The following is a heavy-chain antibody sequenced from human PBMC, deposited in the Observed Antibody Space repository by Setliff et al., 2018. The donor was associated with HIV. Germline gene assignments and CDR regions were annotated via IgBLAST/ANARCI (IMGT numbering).Heavy chain of an antibody. CDR3: ARDRGFCTLDY. V-gene: IGHV3-11*01. Sequence: AGGSLRLSCAASGFTFSDSYMSWIHQAPGKGLEWISFISSSGSTTYHADSVKGRFTISRDNAKNSLYLQMNSLRAEDTAVYYCARDRGFCTLDYWGQGTLVTVSS. J-gene: IGHJ4*02. CDR2: ISSSGSTT. CDR1: GFTFSDSY. D-gene: IGHD2-8*01.